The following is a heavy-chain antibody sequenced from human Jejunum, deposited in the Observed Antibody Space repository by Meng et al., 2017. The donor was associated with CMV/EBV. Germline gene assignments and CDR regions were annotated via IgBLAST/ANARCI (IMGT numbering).Heavy chain of an antibody. CDR3: AKEGVGGHFDY. D-gene: IGHD2-8*01. V-gene: IGHV3-30*02. Sequence: GGSLGLYCAASGFTLSSYGIHWVRQAPGKGLEWVTYADSVKGRFTISRDISKNTLFLQMNSLRAEDTAVYYCAKEGVGGHFDYWGQGTLVTVSS. J-gene: IGHJ4*02. CDR1: GFTLSSYG.